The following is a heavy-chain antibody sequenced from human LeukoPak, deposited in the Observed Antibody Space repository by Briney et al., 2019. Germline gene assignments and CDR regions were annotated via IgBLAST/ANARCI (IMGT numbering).Heavy chain of an antibody. D-gene: IGHD3-10*01. CDR1: GFTFSSYN. CDR2: ISSSSSYI. Sequence: GGSLRLSCAASGFTFSSYNMNWVRQAPGKGLEWVSSISSSSSYIYYADSVKGRFTISRHNAKNSLYLQMNSLRAEDTAVYYCARGEVHYYGSGSDYWGQGTLVIVSS. V-gene: IGHV3-21*01. J-gene: IGHJ4*02. CDR3: ARGEVHYYGSGSDY.